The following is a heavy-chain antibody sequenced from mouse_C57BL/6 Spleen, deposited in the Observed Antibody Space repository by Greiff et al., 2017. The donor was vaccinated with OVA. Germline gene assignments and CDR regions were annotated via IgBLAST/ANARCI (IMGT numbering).Heavy chain of an antibody. CDR2: IWSGGST. D-gene: IGHD1-1*01. J-gene: IGHJ1*03. CDR3: ARNAVVATYWYFDV. CDR1: GFSFTSYG. V-gene: IGHV2-2*01. Sequence: VQRVESGPGLVQPSQSLSITCTVSGFSFTSYGVHWVRQSPGKGLEWLGVIWSGGSTDYNAAFISRLSISKDNSKSQVFFKMMSLQADDTAIYYCARNAVVATYWYFDVWGTGTTVTVSS.